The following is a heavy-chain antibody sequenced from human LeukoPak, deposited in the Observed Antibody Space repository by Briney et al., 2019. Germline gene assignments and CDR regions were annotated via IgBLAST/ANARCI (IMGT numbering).Heavy chain of an antibody. Sequence: GSLRLSCAASGFTFSTYAMTWVRQAPGKGLEWVSAVSVSGASTYYAESVKGRFTISRDNSKNTLSLQMNSLRVEDTATYCCAKDLAGGGGGQFYYYYYMDVWGKGTTVIVSS. V-gene: IGHV3-23*01. CDR3: AKDLAGGGGGQFYYYYYMDV. CDR1: GFTFSTYA. J-gene: IGHJ6*03. D-gene: IGHD3-16*01. CDR2: VSVSGAST.